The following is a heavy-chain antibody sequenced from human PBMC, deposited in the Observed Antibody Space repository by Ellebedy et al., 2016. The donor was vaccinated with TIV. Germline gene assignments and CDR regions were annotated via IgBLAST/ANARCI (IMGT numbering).Heavy chain of an antibody. D-gene: IGHD4-17*01. CDR1: GFTFSSYW. J-gene: IGHJ3*01. CDR2: INQDGSEK. CDR3: VTDGSYGDYRSPTHAFEF. V-gene: IGHV3-7*01. Sequence: GGSLRLSCAAPGFTFSSYWMSWVRQAPGKGLEWVANINQDGSEKYYVDFVKGRFTISRDNAKNSLYLQMNGLGADDTAVYYCVTDGSYGDYRSPTHAFEFWGQGTMVTVSS.